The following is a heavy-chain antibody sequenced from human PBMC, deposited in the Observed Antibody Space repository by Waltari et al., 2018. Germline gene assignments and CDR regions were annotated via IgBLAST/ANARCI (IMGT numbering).Heavy chain of an antibody. Sequence: QITLKESGPTLVKPTQTLTLTCTFSGFSLSTSGVGVGWIRQPPGKALEWLALIYWNDDKRYSPSLKSRLTITKDTSKNQVVLTMTNMDPVDTATYYCAHWTYGSALRIRRGYYFDYWGQGTLVTVSS. CDR3: AHWTYGSALRIRRGYYFDY. CDR2: IYWNDDK. V-gene: IGHV2-5*01. J-gene: IGHJ4*02. CDR1: GFSLSTSGVG. D-gene: IGHD3-10*01.